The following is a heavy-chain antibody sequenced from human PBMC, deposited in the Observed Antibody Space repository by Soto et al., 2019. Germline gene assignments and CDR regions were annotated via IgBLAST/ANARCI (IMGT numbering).Heavy chain of an antibody. Sequence: PGGSLRLSCIGSGFRFGDSFMTWIRQAPGKGLEWVGFIGSKVYGETTESAASVKGRFTISRDDSKSIAYLQMDSLKTEDTAIYYCTKDLGYSYGYSWGQGTLVTVSS. J-gene: IGHJ4*02. V-gene: IGHV3-49*03. CDR3: TKDLGYSYGYS. CDR2: IGSKVYGETT. D-gene: IGHD5-18*01. CDR1: GFRFGDSF.